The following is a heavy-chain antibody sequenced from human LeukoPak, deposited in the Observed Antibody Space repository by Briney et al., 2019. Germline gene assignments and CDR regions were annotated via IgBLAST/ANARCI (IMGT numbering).Heavy chain of an antibody. Sequence: ASVKVSCKASGGTFSSFAISWVRQAPGQGLEWMGGIIPIFGTANYAQKFQGRVTITADESTSTAYMELSSLRSEDTAVYYCARVIIFGVVMGAFDIWGQGTMVTVSS. J-gene: IGHJ3*02. CDR3: ARVIIFGVVMGAFDI. CDR1: GGTFSSFA. V-gene: IGHV1-69*13. CDR2: IIPIFGTA. D-gene: IGHD3-3*01.